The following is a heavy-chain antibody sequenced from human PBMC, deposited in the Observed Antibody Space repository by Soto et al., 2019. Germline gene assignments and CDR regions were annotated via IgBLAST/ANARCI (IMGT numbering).Heavy chain of an antibody. Sequence: QIALQESGPTVVKPTQTLTLTCTFSGFSLTTTGVGVGWIRHAPGKALEWLAMVYWNDERRYSPSLKSRLTITHDTSNNQVVLTMTYMDPVDTATYFCAHYDSSGYFSHFDSWGQGTLVTVSS. CDR3: AHYDSSGYFSHFDS. D-gene: IGHD3-22*01. CDR1: GFSLTTTGVG. J-gene: IGHJ4*02. V-gene: IGHV2-5*01. CDR2: VYWNDER.